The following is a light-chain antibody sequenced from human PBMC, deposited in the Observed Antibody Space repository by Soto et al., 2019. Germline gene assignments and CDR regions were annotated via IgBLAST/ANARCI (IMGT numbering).Light chain of an antibody. CDR1: SSDVGGYNY. CDR3: CSYAGSYTFVV. Sequence: QSVLTQPRSVSGSPGQSVTISCTGTSSDVGGYNYVSWYQQHPGKAPKLMIYDVSKRPSGVPDRFSGSKSGNTASLTISGLQAEDVADYCCCSYAGSYTFVVFGGGTKLTVL. CDR2: DVS. J-gene: IGLJ3*02. V-gene: IGLV2-11*01.